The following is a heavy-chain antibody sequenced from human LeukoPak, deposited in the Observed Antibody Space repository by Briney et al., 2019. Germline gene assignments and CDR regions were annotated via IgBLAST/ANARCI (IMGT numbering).Heavy chain of an antibody. Sequence: RASETLSLTCTVSGGSISSSSYYWGWLRQPPGKGLEWIGSIYYSGSTNYNPSLKSRVTISVDTSKNQFSLKLSSVTAADTAVYYCARGGYSSGWGYYYYYMDVWGKGTTVTVSS. CDR2: IYYSGST. CDR3: ARGGYSSGWGYYYYYMDV. J-gene: IGHJ6*03. D-gene: IGHD6-19*01. V-gene: IGHV4-39*07. CDR1: GGSISSSSYY.